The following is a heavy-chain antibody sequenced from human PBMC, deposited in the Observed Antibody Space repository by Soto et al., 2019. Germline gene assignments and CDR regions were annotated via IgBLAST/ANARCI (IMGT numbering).Heavy chain of an antibody. Sequence: QVQLVESGGGVVQPGRSLRLSCAASGFTFSSYAMHWVRQAPGKGLEWVAVISYDGSNKYYADSVKGRFTISRDNSKNTLYLQMNSLRAEDTAVYYCASTFSRQKPGESYYYGMDVWGQGTTVTVSS. CDR3: ASTFSRQKPGESYYYGMDV. V-gene: IGHV3-30-3*01. CDR2: ISYDGSNK. CDR1: GFTFSSYA. J-gene: IGHJ6*02. D-gene: IGHD3-16*01.